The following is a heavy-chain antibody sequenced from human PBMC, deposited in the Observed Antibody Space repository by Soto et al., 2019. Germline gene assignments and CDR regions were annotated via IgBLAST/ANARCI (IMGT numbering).Heavy chain of an antibody. CDR1: GFTFSSYA. D-gene: IGHD3-10*01. CDR3: ARDPSPFTMVRGVPWFDP. Sequence: PGGSLRLSCAASGFTFSSYAMHWVRQAPGKGLEYVSAISSNGGSTYYANSVKGRFTISRDNSKNTLYLQMGSLRAEDMAVYYCARDPSPFTMVRGVPWFDPWGQGTLVTVSS. V-gene: IGHV3-64*01. J-gene: IGHJ5*02. CDR2: ISSNGGST.